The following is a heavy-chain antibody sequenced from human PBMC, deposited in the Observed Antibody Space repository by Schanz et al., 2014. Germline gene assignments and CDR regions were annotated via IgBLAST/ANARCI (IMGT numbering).Heavy chain of an antibody. V-gene: IGHV3-13*05. J-gene: IGHJ4*02. CDR2: IGPASDP. CDR1: GFPFSNYD. Sequence: EVQLVESGGFFFPPFFSLLLSCAASGFPFSNYDMHWVRQAIGKGLEWVSGIGPASDPYYAGSVKGRFTISRENGKNSLYLQMNSLRAGDTAVYYCARGRRGDCRRTSCTYYFDYWGQGTLVTVSS. D-gene: IGHD2-2*01. CDR3: ARGRRGDCRRTSCTYYFDY.